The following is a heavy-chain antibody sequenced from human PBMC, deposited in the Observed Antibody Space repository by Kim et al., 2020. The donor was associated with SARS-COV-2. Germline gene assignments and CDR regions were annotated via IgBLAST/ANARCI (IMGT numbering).Heavy chain of an antibody. J-gene: IGHJ4*02. CDR3: ARGSIDDTFDY. Sequence: PPYAQGFTGRFVFSLDTSVSTAYLQISSLKAEDTAVYYCARGSIDDTFDYWGQGTLVTVSS. V-gene: IGHV7-4-1*02. D-gene: IGHD3-22*01. CDR2: P.